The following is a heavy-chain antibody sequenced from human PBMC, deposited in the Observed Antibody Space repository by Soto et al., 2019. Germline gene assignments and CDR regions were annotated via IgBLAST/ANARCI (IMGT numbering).Heavy chain of an antibody. D-gene: IGHD3-22*01. CDR1: GFTFSSYG. V-gene: IGHV3-30*03. CDR3: ATAYYYDSSGYYYPLSPFDY. CDR2: ISYDGSNK. Sequence: PGGSLRLSCAASGFTFSSYGMHWVRQAPGKGLEWVAVISYDGSNKYYADSVKGRFTISRDKSKNTLYLQMNSLRAEDTAVYYCATAYYYDSSGYYYPLSPFDYWGQGTLVTVSS. J-gene: IGHJ4*02.